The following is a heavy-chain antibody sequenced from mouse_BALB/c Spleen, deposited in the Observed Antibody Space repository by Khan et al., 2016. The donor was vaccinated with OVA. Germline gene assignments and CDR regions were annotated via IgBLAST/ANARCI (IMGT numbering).Heavy chain of an antibody. Sequence: LVESGPELKKPGETVKISCKASGYTFTNYGMNWVKQSPGKALKWMGWINTYTGEPTYADDFKGRFAFSLDTSASTAYLQINNLKNEDTATYFCARPPYFSYTLDHWGQGTSVTVSS. CDR2: INTYTGEP. D-gene: IGHD2-10*01. V-gene: IGHV9-3-1*01. CDR1: GYTFTNYG. CDR3: ARPPYFSYTLDH. J-gene: IGHJ4*01.